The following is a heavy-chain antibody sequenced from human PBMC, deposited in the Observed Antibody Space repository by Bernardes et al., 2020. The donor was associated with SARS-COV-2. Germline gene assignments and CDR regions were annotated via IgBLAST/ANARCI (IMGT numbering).Heavy chain of an antibody. D-gene: IGHD5-18*01. CDR2: ISYDGSNK. CDR3: ARDLDRGYSYGYHLSV. J-gene: IGHJ4*02. V-gene: IGHV3-30-3*01. CDR1: GFTFSSYA. Sequence: GGSLRLSCAASGFTFSSYAMHWVRQAPGKGLEWVAFISYDGSNKYYADSVKGRFTISRDNSKNTLYLQMNSLRAEDTAVYYCARDLDRGYSYGYHLSVWGQGTLVTVSS.